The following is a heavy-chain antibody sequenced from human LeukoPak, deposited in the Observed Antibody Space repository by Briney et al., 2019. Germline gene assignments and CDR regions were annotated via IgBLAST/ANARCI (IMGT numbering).Heavy chain of an antibody. D-gene: IGHD3-16*02. Sequence: GGSLRLSCAASGFTFDDYGMSWVRHAPGKGLEWVSGINWNGGSTGFADSVKGRFTISRDNAKNSLYLQMNSLRAEDTALYYCARAGDYVWGSYRGYFDYWGQGTLVTVSS. CDR1: GFTFDDYG. CDR2: INWNGGST. CDR3: ARAGDYVWGSYRGYFDY. V-gene: IGHV3-20*04. J-gene: IGHJ4*02.